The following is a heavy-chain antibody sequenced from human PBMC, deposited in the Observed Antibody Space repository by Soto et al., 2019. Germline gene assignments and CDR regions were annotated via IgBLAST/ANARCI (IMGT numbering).Heavy chain of an antibody. CDR1: GGTFSSYA. D-gene: IGHD5-12*01. J-gene: IGHJ6*02. CDR3: ARAVVATSPYYYYCMNV. V-gene: IGHV1-69*01. CDR2: IIPIFGTA. Sequence: QVQLVQSGAEVKKPGSSVKVSCKASGGTFSSYAISWVRQAPGQGLEWMGGIIPIFGTANYAQKFQGRVTITADESTSTDYMELSSLRSEDTAVYYCARAVVATSPYYYYCMNVWGQGTTVTVSS.